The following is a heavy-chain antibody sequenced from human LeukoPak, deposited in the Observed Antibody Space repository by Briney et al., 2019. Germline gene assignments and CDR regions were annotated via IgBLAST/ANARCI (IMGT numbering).Heavy chain of an antibody. CDR3: KSGGAAPGSFDN. V-gene: IGHV3-30*03. CDR1: GFTFSSYG. CDR2: IKYDGDEE. Sequence: GRSLRLSCAASGFTFSSYGMHWVRQAPGKGLEWVANIKYDGDEEYYVDSVKGRFTISRDNAKNSVYLQLNSLRVEDTAVYYCKSGGAAPGSFDNWGQGTLVTVSP. D-gene: IGHD1-1*01. J-gene: IGHJ4*02.